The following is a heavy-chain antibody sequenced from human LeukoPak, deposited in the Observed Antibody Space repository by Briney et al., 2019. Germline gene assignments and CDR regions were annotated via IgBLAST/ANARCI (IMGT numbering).Heavy chain of an antibody. V-gene: IGHV1-8*01. CDR1: GYTFNNHD. CDR2: MNPNSGNA. J-gene: IGHJ4*02. Sequence: ASVTVSCKASGYTFNNHDINWVRRATGQGLQWVGRMNPNSGNAAYAQNLQGRVTMTWDSSTNTAYLEVAALRSDDTAVYYCAKSSGDYFFDYWGQGILVTVSS. D-gene: IGHD3-10*01. CDR3: AKSSGDYFFDY.